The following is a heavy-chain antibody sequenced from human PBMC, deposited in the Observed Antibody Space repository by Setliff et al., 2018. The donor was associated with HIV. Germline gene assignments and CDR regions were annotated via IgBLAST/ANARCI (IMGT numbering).Heavy chain of an antibody. CDR3: ARVSYTGSSYIDY. CDR1: Y. J-gene: IGHJ4*02. D-gene: IGHD6-6*01. Sequence: YWNWIRQPAGRGLEWIGHVYTSGSASYNPPLKSRVTISIDTSKNQFSLQPSSVTAADTAVYYCARVSYTGSSYIDYWGQGTLVTVSS. CDR2: VYTSGSA. V-gene: IGHV4-61*09.